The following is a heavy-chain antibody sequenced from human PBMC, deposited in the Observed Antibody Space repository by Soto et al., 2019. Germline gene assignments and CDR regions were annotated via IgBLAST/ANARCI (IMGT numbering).Heavy chain of an antibody. D-gene: IGHD2-2*02. V-gene: IGHV5-51*01. CDR3: ARQEYCSSTACYTVDS. CDR1: GYSFTSYW. J-gene: IGHJ4*02. CDR2: IYLGDSNT. Sequence: GESLKISCKGSGYSFTSYWIGWVRQMPGKGLEWMGIIYLGDSNTRYSPSFQGQVTISADKSISTAYLGWSSLKASDTAIYYCARQEYCSSTACYTVDSWGQGTLVTVSS.